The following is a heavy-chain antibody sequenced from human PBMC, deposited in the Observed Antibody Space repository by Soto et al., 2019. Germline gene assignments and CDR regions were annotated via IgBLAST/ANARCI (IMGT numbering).Heavy chain of an antibody. CDR1: GFTFSSYS. J-gene: IGHJ5*02. D-gene: IGHD6-13*01. CDR3: ARKAAGTSDWFNP. V-gene: IGHV3-21*01. Sequence: GGSLRLSCAASGFTFSSYSMNWVRQAPGKGLEWVSSISSSSSYIYYADSVKGRFTISRDNAKNSLYLQMNSLRAEDTAVYYCARKAAGTSDWFNPWGQETLVTVSS. CDR2: ISSSSSYI.